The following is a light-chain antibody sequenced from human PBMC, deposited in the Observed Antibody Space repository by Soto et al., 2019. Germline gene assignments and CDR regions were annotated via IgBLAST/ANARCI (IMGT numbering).Light chain of an antibody. V-gene: IGKV3-20*01. CDR1: QSVSSSY. Sequence: EIVMTQSPATLSVSPGERATLSCRASQSVSSSYLAWYQQKPGQAPRLLIYGASSRATDIPDRFSGSGSGTDFTLTISRLEPEDFAVYYCQQYYGSPGITFGQGTRLEIK. CDR2: GAS. CDR3: QQYYGSPGIT. J-gene: IGKJ5*01.